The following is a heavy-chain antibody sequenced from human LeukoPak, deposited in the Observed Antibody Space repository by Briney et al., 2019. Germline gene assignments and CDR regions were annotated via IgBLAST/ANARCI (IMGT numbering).Heavy chain of an antibody. J-gene: IGHJ4*02. CDR3: ARRLFCSSTSCYPRIFDY. CDR1: GGSFSGYY. V-gene: IGHV4-34*01. Sequence: SETLSLTRAVYGGSFSGYYWSWIRQPPGKGLEWIGEINHSGSTNYNPSLKSRVTISVDTSKNQFSLKLSSVTAADTAVYYCARRLFCSSTSCYPRIFDYWGQGTLVTVSS. CDR2: INHSGST. D-gene: IGHD2-2*01.